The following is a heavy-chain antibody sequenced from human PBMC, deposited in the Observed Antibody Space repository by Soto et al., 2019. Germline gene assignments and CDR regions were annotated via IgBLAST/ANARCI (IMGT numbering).Heavy chain of an antibody. D-gene: IGHD2-15*01. CDR2: IDGSGGGA. CDR1: GFTFSSYA. Sequence: GGSLRLSCAASGFTFSSYAMTWVRQAQGKGLEWVSSIDGSGGGAYYSDSVKGRFTVSRDDSQKTLYLQMRSLRVDDTAVYYIAKDAVSATGEWDCSAPWAQGTLVPVSS. CDR3: AKDAVSATGEWDCSAP. V-gene: IGHV3-23*01. J-gene: IGHJ5*02.